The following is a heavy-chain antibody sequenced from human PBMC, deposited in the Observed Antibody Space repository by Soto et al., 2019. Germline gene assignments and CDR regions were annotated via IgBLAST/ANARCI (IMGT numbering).Heavy chain of an antibody. V-gene: IGHV1-8*01. D-gene: IGHD1-26*01. CDR1: GYTFTSYD. CDR2: MNPNNGNT. J-gene: IGHJ6*02. CDR3: ARTVGGSPAHYYYGMDV. Sequence: ASVKVSCKASGYTFTSYDINWVRQATGQGLEWMGWMNPNNGNTGYSQKFQGRVTITRDTSTSTAYMELSSLRSEDTAVYYCARTVGGSPAHYYYGMDVWGQGTTVTVSS.